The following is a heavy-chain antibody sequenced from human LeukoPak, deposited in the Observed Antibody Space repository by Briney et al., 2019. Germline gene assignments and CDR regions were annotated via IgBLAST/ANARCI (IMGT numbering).Heavy chain of an antibody. Sequence: PGGSLRLSCAASGFPFNSYVMTWVRQAPGKGLEWVSVISGSGGLTYRADSVKGRFTVSRDNSKNTLYLQMNSLRAEDTAVYSCAKGYYDYIWGSYRSDAFDIWGQGTMVTVSS. CDR3: AKGYYDYIWGSYRSDAFDI. V-gene: IGHV3-23*01. D-gene: IGHD3-16*02. CDR2: ISGSGGLT. CDR1: GFPFNSYV. J-gene: IGHJ3*02.